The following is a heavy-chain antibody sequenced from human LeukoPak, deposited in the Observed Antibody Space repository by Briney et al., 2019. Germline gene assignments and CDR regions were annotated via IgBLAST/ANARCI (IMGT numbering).Heavy chain of an antibody. J-gene: IGHJ4*02. CDR2: IYHSGST. CDR1: GYSISSGYY. V-gene: IGHV4-38-2*02. D-gene: IGHD6-13*01. Sequence: SETLSLTCTVSGYSISSGYYWGWIRQPPGKGLEWIGSIYHSGSTYYNPSLKSRVTISVDTSKNQFSLKLSSVTAADTAVYYCARGDPYSSSWYIKHTIGFDYWGQGTLVTVSS. CDR3: ARGDPYSSSWYIKHTIGFDY.